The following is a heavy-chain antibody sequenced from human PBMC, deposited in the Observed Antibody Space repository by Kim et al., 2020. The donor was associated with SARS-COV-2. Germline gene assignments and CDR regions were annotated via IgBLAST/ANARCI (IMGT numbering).Heavy chain of an antibody. V-gene: IGHV3-15*01. CDR3: TRGPTGITVCGVVITYGMDV. D-gene: IGHD3-3*01. Sequence: GGSLRLSCAASGFTFDNAWMSWVRQAPGKGLKWVGRIKTKTDGGTTDYAAPVNGRFTISRDDTTCTLYLQMNSLKTEDTGVYYCTRGPTGITVCGVVITYGMDVCGQGSTVTVFS. J-gene: IGHJ6*02. CDR1: GFTFDNAW. CDR2: IKTKTDGGTT.